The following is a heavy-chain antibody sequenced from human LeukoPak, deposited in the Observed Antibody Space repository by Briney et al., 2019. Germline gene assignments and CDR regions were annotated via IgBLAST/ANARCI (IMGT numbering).Heavy chain of an antibody. CDR1: GFTFSSYA. V-gene: IGHV3-23*01. CDR2: ISGSGGST. J-gene: IGHJ6*02. CDR3: AKDSSSWYYYGMDV. D-gene: IGHD6-13*01. Sequence: GGSLRLSCAASGFTFSSYAMSWVRQAPGKGLEWVSAISGSGGSTYYADSVKGRFTISRDNSKNTLYLQMNSLRAEDTAVYYCAKDSSSWYYYGMDVWGQGTTVTVSS.